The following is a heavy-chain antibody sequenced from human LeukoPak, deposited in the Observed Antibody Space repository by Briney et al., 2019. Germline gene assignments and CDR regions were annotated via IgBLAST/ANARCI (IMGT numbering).Heavy chain of an antibody. CDR1: GGTFISYA. CDR2: IIPIFGTA. CDR3: ARELDDSSGYYHYYYGMDV. V-gene: IGHV1-69*01. Sequence: GASVKVSCKASGGTFISYAISWVQQAPGQGLEWMGGIIPIFGTANYAQKFQGRVTITADESTSTAYMELSSLRSEDTAVYYCARELDDSSGYYHYYYGMDVWGQGTTVTVSS. D-gene: IGHD3-22*01. J-gene: IGHJ6*02.